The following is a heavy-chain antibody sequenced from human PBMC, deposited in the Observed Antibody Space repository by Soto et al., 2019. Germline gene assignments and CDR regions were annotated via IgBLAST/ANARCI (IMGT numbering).Heavy chain of an antibody. CDR2: ISYDGSNK. CDR3: ARDLDDILTGYYIGYYYGMDV. Sequence: GGSLRLSCAASGFTFSSYAMHWVRQAPGKGLEWVAVISYDGSNKYYADSVKGRFTISRDNSKNTLYLQMNSLRAEDTAVYYCARDLDDILTGYYIGYYYGMDVWGQGTTVTVSS. CDR1: GFTFSSYA. V-gene: IGHV3-30-3*01. D-gene: IGHD3-9*01. J-gene: IGHJ6*02.